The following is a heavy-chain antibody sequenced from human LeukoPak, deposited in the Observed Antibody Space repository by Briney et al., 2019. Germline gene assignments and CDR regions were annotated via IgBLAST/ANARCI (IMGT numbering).Heavy chain of an antibody. CDR2: FIPNFSTA. J-gene: IGHJ6*02. D-gene: IGHD2-15*01. V-gene: IGHV1-69*13. Sequence: SVTLSLKASAGTVTIYTISWVRQSPGQRLESMGGFIPNFSTANNAQKFQHRLTITAEESTNTAYMNLSSRRSDDTSVNYCPREACRGGSSYAEGKYYYYCMDVWGQGTTVTVSS. CDR1: AGTVTIYT. CDR3: PREACRGGSSYAEGKYYYYCMDV.